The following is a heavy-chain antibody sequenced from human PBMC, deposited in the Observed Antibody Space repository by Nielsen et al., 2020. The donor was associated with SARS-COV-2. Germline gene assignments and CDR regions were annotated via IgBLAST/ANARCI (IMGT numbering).Heavy chain of an antibody. CDR3: AKDGEYYDSSGYYSAVEYYYYGMDV. D-gene: IGHD3-22*01. J-gene: IGHJ6*02. Sequence: VRQAPGKGLEWVALISYDGSNKYYGDSVKGRFTISRDNSRNKVYLQMNSLRAEDTAVYYCAKDGEYYDSSGYYSAVEYYYYGMDVWGQGTTVTVSS. V-gene: IGHV3-30*18. CDR2: ISYDGSNK.